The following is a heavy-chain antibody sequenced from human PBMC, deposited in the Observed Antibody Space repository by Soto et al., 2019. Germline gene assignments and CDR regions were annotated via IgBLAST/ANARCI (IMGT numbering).Heavy chain of an antibody. CDR2: ISGSGGST. Sequence: GGSLRLSCAASGFTFSSYAMSWVRQAPGKGLEWVSAISGSGGSTYYADSVKGRFTIPRDNSKDTLYLQMNSLRAEDTAVYYCAKDLYCSGGSCYSLFTYMDVWGKGTTVTVSS. J-gene: IGHJ6*03. V-gene: IGHV3-23*01. CDR3: AKDLYCSGGSCYSLFTYMDV. D-gene: IGHD2-15*01. CDR1: GFTFSSYA.